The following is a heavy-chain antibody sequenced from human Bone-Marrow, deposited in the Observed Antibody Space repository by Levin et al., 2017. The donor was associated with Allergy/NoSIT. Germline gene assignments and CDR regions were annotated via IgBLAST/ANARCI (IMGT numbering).Heavy chain of an antibody. CDR1: GFTFSSYS. CDR2: ISSSSSTI. D-gene: IGHD2-21*02. J-gene: IGHJ4*02. CDR3: ARENGAATQGVVTASHALYYFDY. Sequence: GGSLRLSCAASGFTFSSYSMNWVRQAPGKGLEWVSYISSSSSTIYYADSVKGRFTISRDNAKNSLYLQMNSLRDEDTAVYYCARENGAATQGVVTASHALYYFDYWGQGTLVTVSS. V-gene: IGHV3-48*02.